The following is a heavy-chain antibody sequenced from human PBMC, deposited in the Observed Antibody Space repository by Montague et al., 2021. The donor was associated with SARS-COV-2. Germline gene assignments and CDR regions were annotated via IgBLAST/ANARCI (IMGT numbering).Heavy chain of an antibody. CDR1: GDSVSSNSAT. CDR3: VRGIEAAGSYDY. V-gene: IGHV6-1*01. D-gene: IGHD6-13*01. CDR2: TYYRSMWKS. J-gene: IGHJ4*02. Sequence: YAISGDSVSSNSATWNWLRQSPPRALDWLGRTYYRSMWKSDYARPVKTRTAINPDTSNNHFSLQLTSVTPEDTALYYCVRGIEAAGSYDYWGQGTLVTVSS.